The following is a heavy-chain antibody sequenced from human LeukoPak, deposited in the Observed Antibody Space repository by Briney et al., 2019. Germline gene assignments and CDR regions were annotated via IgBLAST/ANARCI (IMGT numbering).Heavy chain of an antibody. D-gene: IGHD1-26*01. Sequence: KTSETLSLTCTVSGGSISSYYWSWIRQPPGKGLEWIGYIYSSGSTNYNPSLKSQVTISVDMSKNQFSLKLRSVTAADTAVYYCARTWDLLGWFDFWGQGALVTDSS. V-gene: IGHV4-59*01. CDR3: ARTWDLLGWFDF. CDR1: GGSISSYY. CDR2: IYSSGST. J-gene: IGHJ4*02.